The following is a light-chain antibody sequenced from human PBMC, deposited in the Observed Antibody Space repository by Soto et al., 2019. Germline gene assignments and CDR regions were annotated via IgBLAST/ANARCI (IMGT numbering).Light chain of an antibody. Sequence: IVLAQSPGTLSLSPGERATLSCGASQSVSSNYLAWYQQKPGQAPRLLIFGASSRATGIPDRFSGSGSGTDLTLTISRLEPEDFAVYYCQQYGNSLWTFGQGTKVDIK. V-gene: IGKV3-20*01. CDR1: QSVSSNY. J-gene: IGKJ1*01. CDR3: QQYGNSLWT. CDR2: GAS.